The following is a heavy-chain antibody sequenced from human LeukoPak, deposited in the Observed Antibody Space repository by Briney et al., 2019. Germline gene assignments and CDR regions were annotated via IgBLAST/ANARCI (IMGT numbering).Heavy chain of an antibody. CDR3: ARVSQQLTPDY. J-gene: IGHJ4*02. Sequence: GPVKVSCKASGYTFTSYGISWVRQAPGQGLEWMGWISAYNGNTNYAQKLQGRVTMTTDTSTSTAYMELRSLISDDTAVYYCARVSQQLTPDYWGQGTLVTVSS. CDR1: GYTFTSYG. D-gene: IGHD6-13*01. V-gene: IGHV1-18*01. CDR2: ISAYNGNT.